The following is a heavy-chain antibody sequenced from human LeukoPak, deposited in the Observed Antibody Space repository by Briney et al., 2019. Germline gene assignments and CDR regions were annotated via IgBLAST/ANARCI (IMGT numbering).Heavy chain of an antibody. J-gene: IGHJ4*02. CDR2: INPNSGGT. CDR3: ARTPLQWVVRGVMVYYFDY. V-gene: IGHV1-2*02. CDR1: GYTFTGYY. Sequence: ASVKLSCKASGYTFTGYYMHWVRQAPGQGLEWMGWINPNSGGTNYAQKFQGRVTMTRDTSISTAYMELSRLRSDDTAVYYCARTPLQWVVRGVMVYYFDYWGQGTLVTVSS. D-gene: IGHD3-10*01.